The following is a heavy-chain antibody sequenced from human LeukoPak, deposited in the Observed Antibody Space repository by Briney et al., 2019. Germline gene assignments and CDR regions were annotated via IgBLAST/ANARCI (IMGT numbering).Heavy chain of an antibody. CDR1: GFTFSSYS. CDR3: ARDLRSMVRGTPFDY. CDR2: ISSSSSYI. V-gene: IGHV3-21*01. D-gene: IGHD3-10*01. Sequence: KTGGSLRLSCAASGFTFSSYSMNWVRKAPGKGLEWVSSISSSSSYIYYADSVKGRFTISRDNAKNSLYLQMNSLRAEDTAVYYCARDLRSMVRGTPFDYWGQGTLVTVSS. J-gene: IGHJ4*02.